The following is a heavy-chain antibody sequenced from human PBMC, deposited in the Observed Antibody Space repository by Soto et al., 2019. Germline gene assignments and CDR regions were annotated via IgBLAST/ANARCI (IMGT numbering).Heavy chain of an antibody. CDR2: IIPIFGTT. D-gene: IGHD5-12*01. CDR1: GGTFSSYA. J-gene: IGHJ4*02. Sequence: QVQLVQSGAEVKKPGSSVKVSCKASGGTFSSYAISWVRQAPGQGLEWMGGIIPIFGTTNYAQKFQGRVTITADVSTSTADMEQSSMRPEDRAVYFCAGGNDGDGYNLAAFAYWGQGTLVTVSS. CDR3: AGGNDGDGYNLAAFAY. V-gene: IGHV1-69*12.